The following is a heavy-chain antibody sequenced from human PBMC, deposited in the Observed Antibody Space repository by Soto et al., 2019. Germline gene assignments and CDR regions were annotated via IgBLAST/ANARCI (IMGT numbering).Heavy chain of an antibody. CDR1: GGSISSSSYY. V-gene: IGHV4-39*01. CDR3: ARHGPDIDLQLWLY. Sequence: QLQLQESGPGLVKPSETLSLTCTVSGGSISSSSYYWGWIRQPPGKGLEWIGSIYYSGSTYYNPSLKSRVTISVDTSKNQFSLKLSSVTAADTAVYYCARHGPDIDLQLWLYWGQGTLVTVSS. D-gene: IGHD5-18*01. J-gene: IGHJ4*02. CDR2: IYYSGST.